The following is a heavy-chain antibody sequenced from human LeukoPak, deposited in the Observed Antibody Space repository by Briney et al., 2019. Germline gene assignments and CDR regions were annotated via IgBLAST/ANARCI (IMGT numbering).Heavy chain of an antibody. CDR1: GFTFKIYS. V-gene: IGHV3-21*01. D-gene: IGHD3-10*01. CDR2: ISTSSSHM. Sequence: GGSLRLSCAASGFTFKIYSMNWVRQAPGKGLEWVSSISTSSSHMYYADSVKGRFTISRDNAKNSLYLQMNTLRAEDTAVYYCAGDDTSAHFFDYWGQGNLVTVSS. J-gene: IGHJ4*02. CDR3: AGDDTSAHFFDY.